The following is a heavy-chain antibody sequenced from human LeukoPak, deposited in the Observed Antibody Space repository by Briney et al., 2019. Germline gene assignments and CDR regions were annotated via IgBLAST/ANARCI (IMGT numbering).Heavy chain of an antibody. CDR2: ISWNSGSI. D-gene: IGHD2-15*01. J-gene: IGHJ4*02. V-gene: IGHV3-9*01. CDR3: ARGYCSGGSCYGDY. Sequence: PGGSLRLSCAASGFTFDDYAMHWVRQAPGKGLEWVSGISWNSGSIGYADSVKGRFTISRDNAKNSLYLQMNSLRAEDTAVYYCARGYCSGGSCYGDYWGQGTLVTVSS. CDR1: GFTFDDYA.